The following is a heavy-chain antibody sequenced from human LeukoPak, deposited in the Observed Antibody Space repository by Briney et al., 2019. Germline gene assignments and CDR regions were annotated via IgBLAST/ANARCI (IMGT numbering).Heavy chain of an antibody. CDR1: GGSISSHY. V-gene: IGHV4-59*11. J-gene: IGHJ5*02. D-gene: IGHD5-24*01. CDR2: IYYSGST. CDR3: ARARDGHINNWFDP. Sequence: SETLSLTCTGSGGSISSHYWSWIPQPPGKGLEWIGYIYYSGSTNYNPSLKSRVTISVDTSKNQFSLKMSSVTAADTAVYYCARARDGHINNWFDPWGQGTLVTVSS.